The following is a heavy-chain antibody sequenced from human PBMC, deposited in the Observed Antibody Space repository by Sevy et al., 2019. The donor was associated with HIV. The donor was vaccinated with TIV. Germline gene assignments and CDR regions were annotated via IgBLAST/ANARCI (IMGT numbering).Heavy chain of an antibody. CDR3: VRVFTGPFGEYAY. CDR2: STTRVQNYAT. J-gene: IGHJ4*02. V-gene: IGHV3-72*01. D-gene: IGHD3-16*01. Sequence: GGSLRLSCAASGFTFSTHYLDWVRQAPGKGLEWVGRSTTRVQNYATEYAASVKGRYIISRDDSKTSLYLQMNSLKTEDTAVYYCVRVFTGPFGEYAYWGQGTLVTDSS. CDR1: GFTFSTHY.